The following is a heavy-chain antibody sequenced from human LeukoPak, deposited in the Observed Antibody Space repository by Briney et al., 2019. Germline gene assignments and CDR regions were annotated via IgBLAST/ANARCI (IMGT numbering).Heavy chain of an antibody. D-gene: IGHD3-22*01. CDR2: IYSGGST. V-gene: IGHV3-53*01. Sequence: GGSLRLSCAASGFTVSSNHMSWVRQAPGKGLEWVSVIYSGGSTYYADSVKGRFTISRDNSKNTLYLQMNSLRAEDTAVYYCARGTYYDSSGASWGYWGQGTLVTVSS. CDR3: ARGTYYDSSGASWGY. J-gene: IGHJ4*02. CDR1: GFTVSSNH.